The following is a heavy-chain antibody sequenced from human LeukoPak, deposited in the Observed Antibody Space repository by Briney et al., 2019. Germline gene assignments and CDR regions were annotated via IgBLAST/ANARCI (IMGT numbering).Heavy chain of an antibody. CDR1: GGSISSSSYY. V-gene: IGHV4-39*01. D-gene: IGHD5-12*01. Sequence: SETLSLTCTVSGGSISSSSYYWAWIRQPPGKGLEWIGTIYYSGSSYYNPSLKSRVTISVDTSKSQFSLELSSVTAADTAVYYCARHQSGYNWFDPWGQGTLVTVSS. J-gene: IGHJ5*02. CDR3: ARHQSGYNWFDP. CDR2: IYYSGSS.